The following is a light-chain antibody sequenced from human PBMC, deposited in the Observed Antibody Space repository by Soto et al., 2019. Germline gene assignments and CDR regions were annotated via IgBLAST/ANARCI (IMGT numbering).Light chain of an antibody. CDR1: QSVSSSY. CDR2: GAS. V-gene: IGKV3-20*01. CDR3: QQYGSSPPWT. Sequence: EIVLTQSPGTLSLSPGERATLSCRASQSVSSSYLAWYQQKPGQAPRLLIYGASSRATGIPDRFSGSGSGRDFTLTISSLEPEDFAVYYCQQYGSSPPWTFGQGTKVEIK. J-gene: IGKJ1*01.